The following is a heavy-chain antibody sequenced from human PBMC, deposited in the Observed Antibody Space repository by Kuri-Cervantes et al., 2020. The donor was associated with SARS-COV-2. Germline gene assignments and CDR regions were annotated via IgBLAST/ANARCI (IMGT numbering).Heavy chain of an antibody. V-gene: IGHV4-4*08. D-gene: IGHD1-26*01. CDR3: ARGTVGAPGGGMDV. Sequence: SETLSLTCTVSGGSISSYYWSWIRQPPGKGPEWIGRIYTSGSTNYNPSLKSRVAISVDTSKNQFSLKLSSVTAADTAVYYCARGTVGAPGGGMDVWGQGTTVTVSS. CDR2: IYTSGST. CDR1: GGSISSYY. J-gene: IGHJ6*02.